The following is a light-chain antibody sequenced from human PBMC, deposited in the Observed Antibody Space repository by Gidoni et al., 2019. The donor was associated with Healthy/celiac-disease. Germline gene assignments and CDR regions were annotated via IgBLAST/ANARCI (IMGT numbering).Light chain of an antibody. CDR2: EVS. V-gene: IGLV2-14*01. Sequence: QSALTQPASVSGSPGQSITISCTGTSSDFGGYNYVSWYQQHPGKAPKLMIYEVSNRPSGVSKRFSGSKSGNTASLTISGLQAEDEADYYCSSYTSSSTLVFGTGTKVTVL. CDR1: SSDFGGYNY. CDR3: SSYTSSSTLV. J-gene: IGLJ1*01.